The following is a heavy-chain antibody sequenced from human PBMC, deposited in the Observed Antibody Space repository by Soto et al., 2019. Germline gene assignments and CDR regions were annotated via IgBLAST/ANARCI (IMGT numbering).Heavy chain of an antibody. J-gene: IGHJ4*02. CDR1: GFSFSNFG. CDR2: ISADGSDK. D-gene: IGHD2-15*01. V-gene: IGHV3-30*03. CDR3: VRGSDVARQELDY. Sequence: QVQLVESGGGVVQRGRALRLSCAASGFSFSNFGMHWVRQAPGKGLEWVAAISADGSDKYFSCSVKGRFTISRDNSKNTLFLQMNSLRVEDTAVYYCVRGSDVARQELDYWGQGTLVTVSS.